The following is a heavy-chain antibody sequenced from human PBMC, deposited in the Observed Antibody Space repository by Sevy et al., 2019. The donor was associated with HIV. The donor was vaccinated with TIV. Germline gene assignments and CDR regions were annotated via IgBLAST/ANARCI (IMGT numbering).Heavy chain of an antibody. CDR1: GGTFSSYA. V-gene: IGHV1-69*10. CDR3: ARAPRLYYYDSSGYHLFDY. CDR2: IIPILGIA. Sequence: ASVKVSCKASGGTFSSYAISWVRQAPGQGLEWMGGIIPILGIANYAQKFQGRVTITADKSTSTAYMELSSLRSEDTAVYYCARAPRLYYYDSSGYHLFDYWGQGTLVTVSS. D-gene: IGHD3-22*01. J-gene: IGHJ4*02.